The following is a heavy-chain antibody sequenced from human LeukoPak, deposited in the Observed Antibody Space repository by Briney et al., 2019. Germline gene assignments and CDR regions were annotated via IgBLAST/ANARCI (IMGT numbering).Heavy chain of an antibody. J-gene: IGHJ4*02. CDR1: GGTFSSYA. CDR3: AAPSSSGWWGFDY. V-gene: IGHV1-69*05. CDR2: IIPIFGTA. D-gene: IGHD6-19*01. Sequence: AVKVSCKASGGTFSSYAISWVGQAPGQGLEWMGGIIPIFGTANYSQKFQGRVTITTDESTSTAYMELSSLRSEDTAVYYCAAPSSSGWWGFDYWGQGTLVTVSS.